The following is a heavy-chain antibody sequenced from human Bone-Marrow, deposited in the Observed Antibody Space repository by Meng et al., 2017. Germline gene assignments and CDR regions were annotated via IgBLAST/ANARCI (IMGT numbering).Heavy chain of an antibody. CDR2: LHDSGST. Sequence: QEAGPGLVKTSAALSLTSYGSGGSNTASSFYWGWIRQAPGQGLEWIGTLHDSGSTYYNPSLKSRVTISADTSNSQFSLKLSSVTAADTAVYYCAREWGTLATAADDYWGQGTLVTVSS. J-gene: IGHJ4*02. CDR3: AREWGTLATAADDY. CDR1: GGSNTASSFY. D-gene: IGHD6-13*01. V-gene: IGHV4-39*07.